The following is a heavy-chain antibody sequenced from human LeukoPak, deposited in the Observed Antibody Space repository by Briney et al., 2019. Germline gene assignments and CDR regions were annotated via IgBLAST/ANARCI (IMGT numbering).Heavy chain of an antibody. CDR2: ISGSGGSI. D-gene: IGHD3-22*01. CDR1: GFTFSSYG. Sequence: PGGSLRLSCAAFGFTFSSYGMSWVRQAPGKGLEWVSGISGSGGSIYYADSVKGRFTISRDNSKNTLYLQMNSLRAEDTAVYYCAKVFPYYDSSGRYFDYWGQGTLVTVSS. J-gene: IGHJ4*02. CDR3: AKVFPYYDSSGRYFDY. V-gene: IGHV3-23*01.